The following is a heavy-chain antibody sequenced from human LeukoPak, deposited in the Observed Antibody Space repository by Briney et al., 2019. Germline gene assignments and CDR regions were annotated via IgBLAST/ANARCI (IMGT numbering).Heavy chain of an antibody. J-gene: IGHJ3*02. Sequence: SETLSLTCTVSGGSISSYYWSWIRQPPGKGLEWIGYIYHSGSTYYNPSLKSRVTISVDRSKNQFSLKLSSVTAADTAVYYCARGAQGYCSSTSCYMNAFDIWGQGTMVTVSS. CDR1: GGSISSYY. CDR2: IYHSGST. D-gene: IGHD2-2*02. CDR3: ARGAQGYCSSTSCYMNAFDI. V-gene: IGHV4-59*12.